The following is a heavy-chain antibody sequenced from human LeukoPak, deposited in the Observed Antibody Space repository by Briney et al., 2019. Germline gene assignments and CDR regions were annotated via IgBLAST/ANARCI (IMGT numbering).Heavy chain of an antibody. CDR2: ISKNGRNT. V-gene: IGHV3-64*01. CDR3: ARVDSGSACAS. J-gene: IGHJ1*01. CDR1: GFTLSSYS. Sequence: GGPLRLSCAASGFTLSSYSMHWVRQAPGKGLEFVSAISKNGRNTYYGNSMKGRFTISRDISKNTLYLQMGSLRPEDMAVYYCARVDSGSACASWGQGILVTVSS. D-gene: IGHD6-19*01.